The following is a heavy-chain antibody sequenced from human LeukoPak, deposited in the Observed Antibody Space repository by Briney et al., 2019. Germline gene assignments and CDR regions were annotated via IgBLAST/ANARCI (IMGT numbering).Heavy chain of an antibody. CDR3: AWTRLLWFGEFFY. D-gene: IGHD3-10*01. Sequence: GGSLRLSCAASGFTFSSYAMSWVRQAPGKGLEWVSAISGSGGSTYYADSVKGRFTISRDNSKNTLYLQMNSLRAEDTAVYNCAWTRLLWFGEFFYWGQGTLVTVSS. CDR2: ISGSGGST. CDR1: GFTFSSYA. J-gene: IGHJ4*02. V-gene: IGHV3-23*01.